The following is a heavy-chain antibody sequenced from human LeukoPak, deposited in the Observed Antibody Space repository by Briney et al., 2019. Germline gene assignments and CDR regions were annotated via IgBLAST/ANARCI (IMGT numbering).Heavy chain of an antibody. CDR1: GFTFSSYA. D-gene: IGHD3-10*01. J-gene: IGHJ6*02. CDR3: ASVTMVRGVRPSYYYGMDV. Sequence: GGSLRLSCAASGFTFSSYAMNWVRQAPGKGLEWVAVISYDGSNKYYADSVKGRFTISRDNSKNTLYLQMNSLRAEDTAVYYCASVTMVRGVRPSYYYGMDVWGQGTTVTVSS. V-gene: IGHV3-30*04. CDR2: ISYDGSNK.